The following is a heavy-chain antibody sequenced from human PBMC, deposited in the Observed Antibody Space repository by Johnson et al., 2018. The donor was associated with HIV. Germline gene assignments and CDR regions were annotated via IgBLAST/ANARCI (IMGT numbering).Heavy chain of an antibody. CDR1: GFTFSSYG. V-gene: IGHV3-30*03. J-gene: IGHJ3*02. CDR3: ARDIAIQLWSHDAFDI. Sequence: QVQLVESGGGVVQPGRSLRLSCAASGFTFSSYGMHWVRQAPGKGLEWVAVVLYDGGKKYYLESVQGRFNISRDNSKNTLHLQMNGLRAEDTAVYYCARDIAIQLWSHDAFDIWGQGTMVTVSS. CDR2: VLYDGGKK. D-gene: IGHD5-18*01.